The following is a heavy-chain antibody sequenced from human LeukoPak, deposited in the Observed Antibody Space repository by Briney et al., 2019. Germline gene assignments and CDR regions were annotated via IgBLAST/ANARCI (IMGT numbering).Heavy chain of an antibody. Sequence: PSETLSLTCTVSTGSLSSYYWSWIRQPPGKGLEWIGYIYYSGSTNYNPSLKSRVTISVDTSKNQFSLKLSSVTAADTAVYYCARRAWNYAFIDYWGQGTLVTVSS. J-gene: IGHJ4*02. CDR2: IYYSGST. V-gene: IGHV4-59*08. CDR1: TGSLSSYY. D-gene: IGHD1-7*01. CDR3: ARRAWNYAFIDY.